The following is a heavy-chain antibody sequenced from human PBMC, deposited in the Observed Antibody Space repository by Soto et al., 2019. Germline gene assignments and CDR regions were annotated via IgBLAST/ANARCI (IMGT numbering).Heavy chain of an antibody. D-gene: IGHD6-6*01. CDR3: ARDQGWQLDYYFDY. V-gene: IGHV3-30-3*01. J-gene: IGHJ4*02. CDR2: ISYDGSNK. Sequence: QVQLVESGGGVVQPGRSLRLSCAASGFTFSSYAMHWVRQAPGKGLEWVAVISYDGSNKYYADSVKGRFTISRDNSKNTQYLQMNSLRAEDTAVYYCARDQGWQLDYYFDYWGQGTLVTVSS. CDR1: GFTFSSYA.